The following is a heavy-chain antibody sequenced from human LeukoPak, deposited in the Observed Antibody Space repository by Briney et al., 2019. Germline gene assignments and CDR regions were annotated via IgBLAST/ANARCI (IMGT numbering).Heavy chain of an antibody. CDR1: GFTFSSCS. J-gene: IGHJ4*02. V-gene: IGHV3-21*01. CDR3: ARGPYYGDYVDY. CDR2: ISSSSSYI. D-gene: IGHD4-17*01. Sequence: PGGSLRLSCAASGFTFSSCSMNWVRQAPGKGLEWVSSISSSSSYIYYADSVKGRFTISRDNAKNSLYLQMNSLRAEDTAVYYCARGPYYGDYVDYWGQGTLVTVSS.